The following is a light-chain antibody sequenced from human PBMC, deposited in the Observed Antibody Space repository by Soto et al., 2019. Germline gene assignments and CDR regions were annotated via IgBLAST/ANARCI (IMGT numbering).Light chain of an antibody. CDR1: SSNIGAGYD. CDR2: GSS. Sequence: QLVLTQPPSVSGAPGQRVTISCTESSSNIGAGYDVHWYQQLPGTAPKLLIYGSSNRPSGVPDRFSGSKSGTSASLAITGLQAEDEADYYCQSYDSSLSGWVFGGGTKLTVL. J-gene: IGLJ3*02. CDR3: QSYDSSLSGWV. V-gene: IGLV1-40*01.